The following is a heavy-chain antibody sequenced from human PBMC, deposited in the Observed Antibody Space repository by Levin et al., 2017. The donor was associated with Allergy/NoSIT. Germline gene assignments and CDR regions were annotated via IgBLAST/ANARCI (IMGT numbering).Heavy chain of an antibody. CDR1: GFSFSNTW. Sequence: GGSLRLSCAASGFSFSNTWMTWVRQAPGKGLEWVGRIQSNPAGGATDYAAPVKGRFAISRDDSTNTLYLQMTSLKTEDTGVYYCSVYDSGYCDHWGQGTQVTVSS. J-gene: IGHJ5*02. D-gene: IGHD3-22*01. CDR3: SVYDSGYCDH. CDR2: IQSNPAGGAT. V-gene: IGHV3-15*01.